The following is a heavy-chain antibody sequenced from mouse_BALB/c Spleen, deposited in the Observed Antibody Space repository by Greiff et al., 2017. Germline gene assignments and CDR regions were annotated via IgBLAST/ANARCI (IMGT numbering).Heavy chain of an antibody. D-gene: IGHD1-1*01. CDR1: GFTFSSYG. Sequence: EVKLVESGGDLVKPGGSLKLSCAASGFTFSSYGMSWVRQTPDKRLEWVATISSGGSYTYYPDSVKGRFTISRDNAKNTVYLQMSSLKSEDTAMYYCARSSYYGSSYDAMDYWGQGTSVTVSS. CDR3: ARSSYYGSSYDAMDY. CDR2: ISSGGSYT. V-gene: IGHV5-6*01. J-gene: IGHJ4*01.